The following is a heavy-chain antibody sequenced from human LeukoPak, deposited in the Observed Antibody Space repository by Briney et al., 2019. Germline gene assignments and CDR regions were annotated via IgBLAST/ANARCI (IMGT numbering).Heavy chain of an antibody. CDR3: ARHFRFGPWYYYMDV. CDR1: GYRFTSYW. Sequence: GESLKISFKGSGYRFTSYWIGWVRQRPGKGVEGMGIIYPGDSDTRYSPSFQGPVTISAYKSISTAYLQCSSLKASDTAMYYCARHFRFGPWYYYMDVWGKGTTVTVSS. J-gene: IGHJ6*03. D-gene: IGHD3-10*01. V-gene: IGHV5-51*01. CDR2: IYPGDSDT.